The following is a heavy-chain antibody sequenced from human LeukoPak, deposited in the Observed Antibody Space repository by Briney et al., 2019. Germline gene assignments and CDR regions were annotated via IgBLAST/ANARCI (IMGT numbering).Heavy chain of an antibody. V-gene: IGHV3-30*18. CDR3: AKGGDSSGYYFDY. Sequence: GGSLRLSCAASGFTFSSYGMHRVRQAPGKGLEWVAVISYDGSNKYYADSVKGRFTISRDNSKNTLYLQMNSLRAEDTAVYYCAKGGDSSGYYFDYWGQGTLAAVSS. CDR1: GFTFSSYG. CDR2: ISYDGSNK. J-gene: IGHJ4*02. D-gene: IGHD3-22*01.